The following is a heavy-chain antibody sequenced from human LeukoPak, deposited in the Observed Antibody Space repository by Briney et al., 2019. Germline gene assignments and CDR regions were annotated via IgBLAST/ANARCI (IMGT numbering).Heavy chain of an antibody. J-gene: IGHJ2*01. CDR1: GGSFSGYY. V-gene: IGHV4-34*01. CDR3: ARGRKAYPSQHYYDSSGYRGFFDL. CDR2: INHSGST. D-gene: IGHD3-22*01. Sequence: KPSETLSLTCAVYGGSFSGYYWSWIRQPPGKGLEWIGEINHSGSTNYNPSLKSRVTISVDTSKNQFSLKLSSVTAADTAVYYCARGRKAYPSQHYYDSSGYRGFFDLWGRGTLVTVSS.